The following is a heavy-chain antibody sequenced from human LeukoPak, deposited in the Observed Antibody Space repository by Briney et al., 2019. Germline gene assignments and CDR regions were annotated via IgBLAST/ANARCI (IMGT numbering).Heavy chain of an antibody. J-gene: IGHJ4*02. D-gene: IGHD2-21*01. Sequence: PGGSLRLSCAASGFTFSSYNMNWVRQAPGKGLEWVSYISSSSSTIYYADSVKGRFTTSRDNAKNSLYLQMNSLRAEDTAVYYCARANTLVVPYFDYWGQGTLVTVSS. V-gene: IGHV3-48*01. CDR1: GFTFSSYN. CDR3: ARANTLVVPYFDY. CDR2: ISSSSSTI.